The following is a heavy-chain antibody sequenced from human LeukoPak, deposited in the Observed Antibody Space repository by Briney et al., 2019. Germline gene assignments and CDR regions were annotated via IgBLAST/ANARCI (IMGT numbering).Heavy chain of an antibody. CDR1: GYTFTSYA. V-gene: IGHV1-3*03. D-gene: IGHD2-15*01. CDR3: ARVCSGGSCYPDTYWYFDL. Sequence: ASVKVSCKASGYTFTSYAMHWVRQAPGQRLEWMGWINAGNGNTKYSQEFQGRVTITRDTSASTAYMELSSLRSEDMAVYYCARVCSGGSCYPDTYWYFDLWGRGTLVTVSS. J-gene: IGHJ2*01. CDR2: INAGNGNT.